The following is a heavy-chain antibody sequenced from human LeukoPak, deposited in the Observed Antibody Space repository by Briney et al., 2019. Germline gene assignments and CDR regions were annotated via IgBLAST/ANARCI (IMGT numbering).Heavy chain of an antibody. D-gene: IGHD2-21*01. CDR3: ARDSRAYCGGDCYSSGWLDP. V-gene: IGHV4-34*01. Sequence: SETLSLTCAVYGGSFSGYYWSWIRQPPGKGLEWIGEINHSGSTNYNPSLKSRVTISVDTSKNQFSLKLSAVTAADTAVYYCARDSRAYCGGDCYSSGWLDPWGQGTLVTVSS. CDR1: GGSFSGYY. J-gene: IGHJ5*02. CDR2: INHSGST.